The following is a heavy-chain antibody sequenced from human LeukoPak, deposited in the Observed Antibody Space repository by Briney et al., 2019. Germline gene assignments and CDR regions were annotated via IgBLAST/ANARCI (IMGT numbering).Heavy chain of an antibody. J-gene: IGHJ5*02. CDR1: GGSISSSSYY. D-gene: IGHD2-15*01. Sequence: PSETLSLTCTVSGGSISSSSYYWGWIRQPPGKGLEWIGSIYYSGSTYYNPSLKSRVTISVDTSKNQFSLKLSSVTAADTAVYYCARVGNVVVVAAHWFDPWGQGTLVTVSS. V-gene: IGHV4-39*07. CDR3: ARVGNVVVVAAHWFDP. CDR2: IYYSGST.